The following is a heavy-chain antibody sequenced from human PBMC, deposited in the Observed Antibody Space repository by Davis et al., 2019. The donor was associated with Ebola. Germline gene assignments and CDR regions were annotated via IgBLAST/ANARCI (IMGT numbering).Heavy chain of an antibody. CDR1: GFTFSNYA. CDR2: ISYDGSNK. D-gene: IGHD1-14*01. J-gene: IGHJ6*03. Sequence: PGGSLRLSCAASGFTFSNYAMHWVRQAPGKGLEWVAVISYDGSNKYYADSVKGRFTISRDNSKNTLYLQMNSLRTEDTAVYYCAKDRNNYYYMDVWGKGTTVTVSS. CDR3: AKDRNNYYYMDV. V-gene: IGHV3-30-3*01.